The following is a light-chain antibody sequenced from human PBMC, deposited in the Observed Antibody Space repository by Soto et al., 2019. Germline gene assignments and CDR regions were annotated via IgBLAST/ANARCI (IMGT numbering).Light chain of an antibody. CDR1: QSISSY. CDR2: AAS. CDR3: QQSYSTPRT. Sequence: DIQMTHSPSSLSASVGDRVTITCRASQSISSYLNWYQQKPGKAPKLRIYAASSLQSGVPSRFSGSGSGTDFTLTISSLQPEDFATYYCQQSYSTPRTFGQGTKVEIK. J-gene: IGKJ1*01. V-gene: IGKV1-39*01.